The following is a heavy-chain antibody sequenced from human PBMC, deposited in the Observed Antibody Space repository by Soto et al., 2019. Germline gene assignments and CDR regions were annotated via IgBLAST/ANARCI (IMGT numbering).Heavy chain of an antibody. CDR2: ISGSGGST. D-gene: IGHD2-15*01. CDR3: AKAYCSGGSCYPYYYYYYMDV. J-gene: IGHJ6*03. Sequence: GGSLRLSCAASGFTFSGYAMSWVRQAPGKGLEWVSAISGSGGSTYYADSVKGRFTISRDNSKYTLYLQMNSLRAEDTAVYYCAKAYCSGGSCYPYYYYYYMDVWGKGTTVTVSS. V-gene: IGHV3-23*01. CDR1: GFTFSGYA.